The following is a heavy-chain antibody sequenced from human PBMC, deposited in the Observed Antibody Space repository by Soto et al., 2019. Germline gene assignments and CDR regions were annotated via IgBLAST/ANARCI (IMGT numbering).Heavy chain of an antibody. CDR3: ARQPLGVNYDYGIDV. CDR2: IYSGGDT. V-gene: IGHV3-66*04. CDR1: GFTVSRNY. Sequence: EVQLVESGGGLVQPGGSLRLSCTVSGFTVSRNYMSWVRQAPGKRLEWVSIIYSGGDTYYADSVKGRFTISSDNSKNTVDPQMNNLGVEDTAVYYGARQPLGVNYDYGIDVWGQGTTVTVSS. J-gene: IGHJ6*02. D-gene: IGHD2-21*01.